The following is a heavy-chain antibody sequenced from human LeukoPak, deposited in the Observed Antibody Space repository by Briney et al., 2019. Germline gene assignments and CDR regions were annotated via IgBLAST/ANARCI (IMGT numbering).Heavy chain of an antibody. CDR2: IIPIFGTA. CDR3: AREYSSASVEGDAFDI. J-gene: IGHJ3*02. Sequence: GASVKVSCKASGGTFSSYAISWVRQAPGQGLEWVGGIIPIFGTANYAQKFQGRVTITADESTSTAYMELSSLRSEDTAVYYCAREYSSASVEGDAFDIWGQGTMVTVSS. CDR1: GGTFSSYA. D-gene: IGHD6-6*01. V-gene: IGHV1-69*01.